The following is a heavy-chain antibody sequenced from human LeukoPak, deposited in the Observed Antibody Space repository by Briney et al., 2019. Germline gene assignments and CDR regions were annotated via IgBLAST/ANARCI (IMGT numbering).Heavy chain of an antibody. V-gene: IGHV4-30-2*01. D-gene: IGHD3-22*01. Sequence: SQTLSLTCAVSGGSISSGGYSWSWIRQPPGKGLEWIGYIYHSGSTYYNPSLKSRVTISVDRSKNQFSLKLSSVTAADTAVYYCASSYDSSGYYYFFDYWGQGTLVTVSS. J-gene: IGHJ4*02. CDR3: ASSYDSSGYYYFFDY. CDR2: IYHSGST. CDR1: GGSISSGGYS.